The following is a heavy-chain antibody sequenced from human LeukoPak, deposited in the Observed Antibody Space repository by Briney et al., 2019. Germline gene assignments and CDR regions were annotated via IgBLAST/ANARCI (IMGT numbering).Heavy chain of an antibody. Sequence: GGSLRLSCAASGFTVSSNYMSWVRQAPGKGLEWVSVIYSGGSTYYADSVKGRFTISRDNSKNTLYLQMNSLRAEDTAVYYCAKDGLTYYYGSGRYGTHFDYWGQGTLVTVSS. CDR3: AKDGLTYYYGSGRYGTHFDY. J-gene: IGHJ4*02. CDR2: IYSGGST. V-gene: IGHV3-53*05. CDR1: GFTVSSNY. D-gene: IGHD3-10*01.